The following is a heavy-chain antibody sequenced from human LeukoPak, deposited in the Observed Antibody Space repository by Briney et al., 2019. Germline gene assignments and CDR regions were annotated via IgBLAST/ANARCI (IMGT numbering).Heavy chain of an antibody. CDR1: GFTFSGYW. D-gene: IGHD3-3*02. Sequence: PGGSLRLSCAASGFTFSGYWMTGVRQAPGKGLEWVANIKQDGSEKYYVDSVKGRFTISRDNAKNSLYLQMNSLRAEDTAVYYCARDHLSRFDFWGQGTLVTVSS. V-gene: IGHV3-7*01. CDR2: IKQDGSEK. J-gene: IGHJ4*02. CDR3: ARDHLSRFDF.